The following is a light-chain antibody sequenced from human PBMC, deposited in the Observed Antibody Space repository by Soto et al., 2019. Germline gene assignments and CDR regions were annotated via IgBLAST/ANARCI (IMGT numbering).Light chain of an antibody. CDR3: QQYGSSPLT. Sequence: EIVLTQSPGTLSLSPGERATLSCRASQSVSTNYLAWYQQKPGQAPRLLIYGASSRATGIPDRFSGSGSGTDFTLTISRLKPEDFAVFYCQQYGSSPLTFGGGTKVEIK. CDR2: GAS. CDR1: QSVSTNY. J-gene: IGKJ4*01. V-gene: IGKV3-20*01.